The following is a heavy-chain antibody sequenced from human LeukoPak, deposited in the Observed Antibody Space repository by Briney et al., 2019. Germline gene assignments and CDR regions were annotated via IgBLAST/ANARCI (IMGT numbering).Heavy chain of an antibody. D-gene: IGHD6-13*01. V-gene: IGHV3-48*03. J-gene: IGHJ3*02. CDR3: ARGPFRRGYSSSWYGSSDAFDI. CDR1: GFTFSSYE. CDR2: ISSSGSTI. Sequence: PGGSLRLSCAASGFTFSSYEMNWVRQAPGKGLEWVSYISSSGSTIYYADSVKGRFTISRDNAKNSLYLQMNSLRAGDTAVYYCARGPFRRGYSSSWYGSSDAFDIWGQGTMVTVSS.